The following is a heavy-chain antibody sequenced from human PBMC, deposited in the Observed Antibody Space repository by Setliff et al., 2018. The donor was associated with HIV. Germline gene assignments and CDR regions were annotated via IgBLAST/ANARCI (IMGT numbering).Heavy chain of an antibody. D-gene: IGHD4-17*01. CDR1: TESLTRYD. J-gene: IGHJ3*02. V-gene: IGHV4-59*10. CDR2: IYTSGST. Sequence: PSETLSLTCAVYTESLTRYDWAWIRQPAGKGLEWIGHIYTSGSTNYNPSLKSRVTISVDTSKNQFSLKLSSVTAADTAVYYCARVGYGDYGDAFDIWGQGTMVTVSS. CDR3: ARVGYGDYGDAFDI.